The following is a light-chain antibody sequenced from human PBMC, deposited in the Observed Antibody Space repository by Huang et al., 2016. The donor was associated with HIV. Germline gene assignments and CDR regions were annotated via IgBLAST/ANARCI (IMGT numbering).Light chain of an antibody. J-gene: IGKJ2*01. Sequence: EIVLTQSPATRSMSPGQRATLYCRASQSVSRNLAWFQQKPGQAPRLLIYGASTRATVIPARFSGSGSGTEFTLTISSLQSEDFAFYYCQQYNNWPPMYTFGQGTKLEV. CDR1: QSVSRN. V-gene: IGKV3-15*01. CDR2: GAS. CDR3: QQYNNWPPMYT.